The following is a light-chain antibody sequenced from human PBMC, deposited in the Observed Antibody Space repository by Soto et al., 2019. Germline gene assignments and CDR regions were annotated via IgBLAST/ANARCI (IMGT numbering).Light chain of an antibody. CDR3: QQYCSYPST. Sequence: DIQMTQSPSTLSAAIGDRVTITCRASQTFSTSLAWYQQKPGQAPKLLIYKASSLESGVPSRFSGSGSGTEFTLTISSLQPDDFATDYCQQYCSYPSTFGQGTKVEIK. CDR2: KAS. J-gene: IGKJ1*01. CDR1: QTFSTS. V-gene: IGKV1-5*03.